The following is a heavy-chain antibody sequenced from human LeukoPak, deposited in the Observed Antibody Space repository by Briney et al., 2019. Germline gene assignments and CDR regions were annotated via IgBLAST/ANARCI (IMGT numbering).Heavy chain of an antibody. CDR2: INSDGSST. CDR1: GFTFSSYW. D-gene: IGHD6-13*01. CDR3: ARGPAAAGTYYYYYYMDV. V-gene: IGHV3-74*01. Sequence: GGSLRLSCAASGFTFSSYWMRWVRQDPGKGLVWVSRINSDGSSTSYADSVKGRFTISRDNAKNTLYLQMNSLRAEDTAVYYCARGPAAAGTYYYYYYMDVWGKGTTVTVSS. J-gene: IGHJ6*03.